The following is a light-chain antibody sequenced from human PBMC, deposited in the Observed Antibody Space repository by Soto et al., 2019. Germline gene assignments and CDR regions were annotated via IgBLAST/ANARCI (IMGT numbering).Light chain of an antibody. Sequence: EIVLTQSPATLSLSPGERATLSCRASQSVSSYLAWYQQKPGQAPRLLIYDASNRATGIPARFSGSGSGTDFTLTISSLEPDDFAAYYCQQSSDWPSTFGEGTKLQIK. CDR2: DAS. CDR1: QSVSSY. CDR3: QQSSDWPST. J-gene: IGKJ4*01. V-gene: IGKV3-11*01.